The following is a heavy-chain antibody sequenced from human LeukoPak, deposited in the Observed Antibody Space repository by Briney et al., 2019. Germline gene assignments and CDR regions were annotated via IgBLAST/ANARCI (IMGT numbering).Heavy chain of an antibody. CDR3: ARVSSSGYGVSSGLFY. CDR2: ISSSGSII. V-gene: IGHV3-11*01. Sequence: GGSLRLSCAAPGFTFSGYYMSWIRQAPGKGLEWVSYISSSGSIIYYADSVKGRFTISRDNAKNSLYLQMNSLRAEDTALYYCARVSSSGYGVSSGLFYWGQGTLVTVSS. D-gene: IGHD5-18*01. CDR1: GFTFSGYY. J-gene: IGHJ4*02.